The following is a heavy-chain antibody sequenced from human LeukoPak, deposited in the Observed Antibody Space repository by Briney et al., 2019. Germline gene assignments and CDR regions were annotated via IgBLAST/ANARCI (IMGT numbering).Heavy chain of an antibody. CDR1: SGSISSYY. V-gene: IGHV4-4*08. D-gene: IGHD6-19*01. CDR3: ARETEKQWQY. J-gene: IGHJ3*01. CDR2: IFHSGST. Sequence: SETLSLTCTVSSGSISSYYWSWIRQPPGKGLEWIASIFHSGSTFYNPSVKSRVTISVDTSKNQFSLTLRSVTAADTAVYYCARETEKQWQYWGQGTMATVSS.